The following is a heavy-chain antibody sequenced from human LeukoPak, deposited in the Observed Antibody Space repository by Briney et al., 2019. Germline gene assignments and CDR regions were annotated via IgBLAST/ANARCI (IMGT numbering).Heavy chain of an antibody. D-gene: IGHD5-18*01. Sequence: EPLSLPCTGSGGSISSSSYYWGWIRQPPGQGLGWIGYMYYSGRTIYNPPLKSRVTISVDTSKNPFSLKLSPVTAADTAVYYSASGAYSFYYMDVWGKGTTVTISS. V-gene: IGHV4-61*05. CDR1: GGSISSSSYY. J-gene: IGHJ6*03. CDR3: ASGAYSFYYMDV. CDR2: MYYSGRT.